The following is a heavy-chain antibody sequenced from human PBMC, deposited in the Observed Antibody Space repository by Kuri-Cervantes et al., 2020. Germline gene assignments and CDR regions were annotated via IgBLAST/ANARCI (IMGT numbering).Heavy chain of an antibody. Sequence: LSLTCAASGFTFSSYAMSWVRQAPGKGLEWVSAISGSGGSTYYADSVKGRFTISRDNSKNTLYLQMNSLRAEDTAVYYCANYGDQRNYYYYYYMDVWGKGTTVTDSS. J-gene: IGHJ6*03. CDR1: GFTFSSYA. CDR3: ANYGDQRNYYYYYYMDV. V-gene: IGHV3-23*01. D-gene: IGHD4-17*01. CDR2: ISGSGGST.